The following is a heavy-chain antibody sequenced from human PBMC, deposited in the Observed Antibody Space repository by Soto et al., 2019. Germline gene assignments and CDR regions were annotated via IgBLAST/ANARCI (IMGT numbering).Heavy chain of an antibody. Sequence: SETLSITCAVYVGSFTDYYWTWIRQPPGKGLEWIGEISHSGATNYNPSLKSRVTISEDTSKNQVSLKVTSVTAADTAVFYCARGNHYYGMDVWGQGTPVTVSS. CDR3: ARGNHYYGMDV. CDR1: VGSFTDYY. V-gene: IGHV4-34*01. CDR2: ISHSGAT. J-gene: IGHJ6*01.